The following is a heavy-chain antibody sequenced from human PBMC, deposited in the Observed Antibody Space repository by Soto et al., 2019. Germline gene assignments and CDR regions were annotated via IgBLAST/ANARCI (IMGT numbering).Heavy chain of an antibody. Sequence: QVQLVESGGGVVQAGRSLRLSCAASGSTFGSNGMHWVRQAPGKGLEWVAVISNDGSNKIYADSVKGRFTISRDNSNNTLYLQMNSVRTDDTAVYYCAIGAPKVLSWGHGTLVVVSS. V-gene: IGHV3-30*03. CDR3: AIGAPKVLS. CDR1: GSTFGSNG. J-gene: IGHJ5*01. CDR2: ISNDGSNK. D-gene: IGHD3-3*01.